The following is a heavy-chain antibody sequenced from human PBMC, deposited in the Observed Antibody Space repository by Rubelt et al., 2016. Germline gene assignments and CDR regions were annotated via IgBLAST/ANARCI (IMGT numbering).Heavy chain of an antibody. CDR1: GYSFTSYW. Sequence: EVQLVQSGAEVKKPGESLRISCKGSGYSFTSYWISWVRQVPGKGLEWMARIDPSNSYTKYSACLRLFGTLSADNDIDTSYLLWSRLEASETASYYCARRRSFGGPYHKDLWGKGTAVIVSS. V-gene: IGHV5-10-1*01. D-gene: IGHD2-15*01. CDR2: IDPSNSYT. CDR3: ARRRSFGGPYHKDL. J-gene: IGHJ6*03.